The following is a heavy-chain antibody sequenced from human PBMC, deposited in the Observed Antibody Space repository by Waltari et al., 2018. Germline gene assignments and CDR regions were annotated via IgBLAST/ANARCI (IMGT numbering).Heavy chain of an antibody. D-gene: IGHD1-26*01. CDR1: VFPFSDPF. CDR3: AQYYVGF. CDR2: IKNRAHHYTT. J-gene: IGHJ4*02. V-gene: IGHV3-72*01. Sequence: ELQLVESGGDLVQPGGSLRLSCAAPVFPFSDPFMDWVRQAPGKGLGWVGRIKNRAHHYTTEYAASVRGRFNISRDDSKNLLYLQMNSLTTMDTAVYYCAQYYVGFWGPGSVVTVSS.